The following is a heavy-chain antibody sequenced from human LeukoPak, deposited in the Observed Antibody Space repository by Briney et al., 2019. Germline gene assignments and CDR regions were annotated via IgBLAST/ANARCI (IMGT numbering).Heavy chain of an antibody. D-gene: IGHD3-10*01. CDR1: GGSISSSSHY. CDR3: ARSDVLLWFGELFAGFDP. Sequence: SETLSLTCTVSGGSISSSSHYWGWIRQPPGKALEWIGSIYYSGNTYYNPSLKSRVTISVDTSKNQFSLKLSSVTAADTAVYYCARSDVLLWFGELFAGFDPWGQGTLVTVSS. J-gene: IGHJ5*02. V-gene: IGHV4-39*07. CDR2: IYYSGNT.